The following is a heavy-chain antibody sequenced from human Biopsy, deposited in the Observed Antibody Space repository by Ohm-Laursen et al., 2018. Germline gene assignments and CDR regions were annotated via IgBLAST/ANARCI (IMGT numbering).Heavy chain of an antibody. CDR2: ISGRGAT. CDR3: ARLYRLDDYWNDDPPDAFDV. CDR1: GGSIRSDY. Sequence: GTLSLTWTVSGGSIRSDYWSWIRQSPRKGLEWIGHISGRGATNYNPSLRGRVTISVDTSKNQFSLKLSSVTAADTAVFFCARLYRLDDYWNDDPPDAFDVWGQGTMVTVSS. J-gene: IGHJ3*01. D-gene: IGHD3-3*01. V-gene: IGHV4-59*01.